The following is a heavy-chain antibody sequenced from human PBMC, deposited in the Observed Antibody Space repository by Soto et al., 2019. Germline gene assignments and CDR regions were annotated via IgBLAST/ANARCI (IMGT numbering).Heavy chain of an antibody. CDR1: GYTFINYG. CDR2: ISADNGNT. Sequence: GASVKVSCKASGYTFINYGISWVRQAPGQGLEWMGWISADNGNTNYAQKFQGRVTMATDTSTSTAYMELRSLRSDDTAVYYCARDGIIVDGTTSPHWYLKHWGPGALVTVST. CDR3: ARDGIIVDGTTSPHWYLKH. V-gene: IGHV1-18*01. J-gene: IGHJ1*01. D-gene: IGHD3-22*01.